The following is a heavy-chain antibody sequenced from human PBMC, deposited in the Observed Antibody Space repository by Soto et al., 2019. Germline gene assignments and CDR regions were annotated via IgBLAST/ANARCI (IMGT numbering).Heavy chain of an antibody. V-gene: IGHV3-30*18. D-gene: IGHD2-21*02. CDR3: AKDQVTAVMWSAPDY. J-gene: IGHJ4*02. CDR1: RFTFSIYG. Sequence: QVQLVESGGGLVKPGGSLRLSCAASRFTFSIYGMHWVRQAPGKGLEWVAVISYDGSNKYYADSVKGRFTISRDNSKNTLYLQMNSLRAEDTAVYYCAKDQVTAVMWSAPDYWGQGTLVTVSS. CDR2: ISYDGSNK.